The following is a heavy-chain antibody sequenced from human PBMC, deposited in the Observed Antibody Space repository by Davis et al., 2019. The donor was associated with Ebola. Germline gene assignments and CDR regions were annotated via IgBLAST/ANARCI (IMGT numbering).Heavy chain of an antibody. V-gene: IGHV3-23*01. CDR1: GFTFSSYA. D-gene: IGHD6-19*01. CDR2: ISGGGGST. Sequence: GESLKISCAASGFTFSSYAMSWVRQAPGKGLEWVSVISGGGGSTFYADSVKGRFTISKDNSKNIVYLQMNSVRAEDTAVYYCAKDHFGSGIVDYFDYWGQGTLVTVSS. J-gene: IGHJ4*02. CDR3: AKDHFGSGIVDYFDY.